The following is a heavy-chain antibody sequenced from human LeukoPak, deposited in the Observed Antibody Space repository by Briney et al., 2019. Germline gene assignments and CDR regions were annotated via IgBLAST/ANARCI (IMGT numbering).Heavy chain of an antibody. D-gene: IGHD4-17*01. CDR3: AKSTPGLNDYGDLDY. Sequence: GGSLRLSCAASGFTFSSYAMSWVRQAPGKGLEWVSAIGGSGGSTYYADSVKGRFTISRDNSKNTLYLQMNGLRAEDTAVYYCAKSTPGLNDYGDLDYWGQGTLVTVSS. V-gene: IGHV3-23*01. J-gene: IGHJ4*02. CDR2: IGGSGGST. CDR1: GFTFSSYA.